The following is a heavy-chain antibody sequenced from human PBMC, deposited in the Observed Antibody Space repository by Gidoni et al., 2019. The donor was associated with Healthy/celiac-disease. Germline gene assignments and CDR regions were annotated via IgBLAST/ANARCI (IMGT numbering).Heavy chain of an antibody. CDR1: GYTFTSYA. CDR2: INAGNGNT. D-gene: IGHD3-9*01. Sequence: QVQLVQSGAEVKKPGASVKVSCKASGYTFTSYAIHWVRQAPGQRLEWMGWINAGNGNTKDSQKFQGRVTITRDTSASTAYMELSSLRSEDTAVYYCARASQPYYDILTGYYFPPYMDVWGKGTTVTVSS. J-gene: IGHJ6*03. V-gene: IGHV1-3*01. CDR3: ARASQPYYDILTGYYFPPYMDV.